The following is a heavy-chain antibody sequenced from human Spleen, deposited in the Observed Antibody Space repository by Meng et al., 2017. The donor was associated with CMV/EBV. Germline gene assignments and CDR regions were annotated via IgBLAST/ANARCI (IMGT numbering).Heavy chain of an antibody. CDR2: INAGGSST. Sequence: GESLKISCAASGFTFNYYWMHWVRQAPGKGLVWVSHINAGGSSTNYADSVKGRFTTSRDNSKNTLYLQMDSLRGEDTAVYYCARPLPAATIRLPGCWGQGTLVTVSS. J-gene: IGHJ4*02. D-gene: IGHD2-2*01. CDR3: ARPLPAATIRLPGC. V-gene: IGHV3-74*01. CDR1: GFTFNYYW.